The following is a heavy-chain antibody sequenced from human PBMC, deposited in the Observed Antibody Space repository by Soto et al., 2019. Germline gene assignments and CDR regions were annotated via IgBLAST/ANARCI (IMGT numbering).Heavy chain of an antibody. CDR1: GYTFTSYA. J-gene: IGHJ4*02. Sequence: GASVKVSCKASGYTFTSYAMHWVRQAPGQRLEWMGWINAGNGNTKYSQKFQGRVTITRDTSASTAYMELSSLTFEDTAIYYCTSEDVTTGLVWGPGSLVTVPS. V-gene: IGHV1-3*01. D-gene: IGHD4-17*01. CDR2: INAGNGNT. CDR3: TSEDVTTGLV.